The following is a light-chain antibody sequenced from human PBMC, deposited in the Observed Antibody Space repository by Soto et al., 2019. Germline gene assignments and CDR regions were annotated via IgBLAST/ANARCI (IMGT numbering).Light chain of an antibody. J-gene: IGLJ1*01. CDR3: SSYAGRNNYV. V-gene: IGLV2-8*01. Sequence: QSVLTQPASVSGSPGQSITISCTGTSSDVGGYNSVSWYQQHPGKAPKLIIYEVSKRPSGVPDRFSGSKSGNTASLTVSGLQADDEADYFCSSYAGRNNYVFGTGTKLTVL. CDR1: SSDVGGYNS. CDR2: EVS.